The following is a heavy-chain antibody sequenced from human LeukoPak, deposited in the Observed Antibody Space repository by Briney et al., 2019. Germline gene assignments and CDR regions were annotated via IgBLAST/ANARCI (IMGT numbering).Heavy chain of an antibody. Sequence: SETLSLTCTVSGGSISSGGYYWSWIRQHPGKGLEWIGYIYYGGSTYYNPSLKSRVTISVDTSKNQFSLKLSSVTAADTAVYYCATQYSSSWYNAFDIWGQGTMVTVSS. D-gene: IGHD6-13*01. V-gene: IGHV4-31*03. J-gene: IGHJ3*02. CDR2: IYYGGST. CDR1: GGSISSGGYY. CDR3: ATQYSSSWYNAFDI.